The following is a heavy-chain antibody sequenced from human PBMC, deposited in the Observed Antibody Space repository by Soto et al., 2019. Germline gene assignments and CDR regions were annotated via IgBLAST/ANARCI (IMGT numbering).Heavy chain of an antibody. D-gene: IGHD6-13*01. CDR2: IWYDGSNK. V-gene: IGHV3-33*01. J-gene: IGHJ4*02. Sequence: GSLRLSCAASGFTFSIYGMHWVRQAPGKGLEWVAVIWYDGSNKYYADSVKGRFTISRDNSKNTLYLQMNSLRAEDTAVYYCARDPGGSSWYYFDYWGQGT. CDR3: ARDPGGSSWYYFDY. CDR1: GFTFSIYG.